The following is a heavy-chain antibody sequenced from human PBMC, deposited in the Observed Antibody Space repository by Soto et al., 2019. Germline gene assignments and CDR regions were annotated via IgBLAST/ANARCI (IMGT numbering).Heavy chain of an antibody. CDR2: ISYDGSNK. J-gene: IGHJ4*02. CDR1: GFTFSSYA. Sequence: GGSLRLSCAASGFTFSSYAMHWVRQAPGKGLEWVAVISYDGSNKYYADSVKGRFTISRDNSKNTLYLQMNSLRAEDTAVYYCARDSAPSQKTWFDYWGQGTLVTVSS. CDR3: ARDSAPSQKTWFDY. V-gene: IGHV3-30-3*01. D-gene: IGHD3-10*01.